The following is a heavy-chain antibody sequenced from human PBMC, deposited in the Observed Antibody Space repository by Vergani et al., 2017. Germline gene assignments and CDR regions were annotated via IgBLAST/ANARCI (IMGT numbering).Heavy chain of an antibody. CDR1: GFTFSNAW. D-gene: IGHD5-18*01. Sequence: EVQLVESGGGLVKPGGSLRLPCAASGFTFSNAWMSWVRQAPGKGLEWVGRIKSKTDGGTTDYAAPVKGRFTISRDDSKNTLYLQMNSLKTEDTAVYYCTTCVVDTAERFYYYYGMDVWGQGTTVTVSS. CDR2: IKSKTDGGTT. V-gene: IGHV3-15*01. CDR3: TTCVVDTAERFYYYYGMDV. J-gene: IGHJ6*02.